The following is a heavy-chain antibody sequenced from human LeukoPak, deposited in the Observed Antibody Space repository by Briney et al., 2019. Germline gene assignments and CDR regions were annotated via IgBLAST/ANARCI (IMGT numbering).Heavy chain of an antibody. CDR1: GYTFTGYY. D-gene: IGHD2-2*01. CDR3: ARVLGSSTSCGADQ. Sequence: ASVKVSCKASGYTFTGYYMNWVRHAPGQGLEWMGWINPKSGGTNYAQKFQGRVTMTRDKSISTAYMELSRLRADDTSVCDCARVLGSSTSCGADQWGQGTLVTVSS. V-gene: IGHV1-2*02. CDR2: INPKSGGT. J-gene: IGHJ4*02.